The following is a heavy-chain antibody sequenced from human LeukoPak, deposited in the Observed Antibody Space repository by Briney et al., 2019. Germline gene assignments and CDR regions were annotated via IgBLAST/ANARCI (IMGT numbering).Heavy chain of an antibody. CDR2: IYYSGST. J-gene: IGHJ4*02. CDR3: ARDPGYSTSYYFDY. V-gene: IGHV4-59*01. CDR1: GGSISSYY. D-gene: IGHD6-13*01. Sequence: SETLSLTCTVSGGSISSYYWSWIRQPPGKGLEWIGYIYYSGSTNYNPSLKSRVTISVDTSKNQFSLKLSSVTAADTAVYYCARDPGYSTSYYFDYWGQGTLVTVSS.